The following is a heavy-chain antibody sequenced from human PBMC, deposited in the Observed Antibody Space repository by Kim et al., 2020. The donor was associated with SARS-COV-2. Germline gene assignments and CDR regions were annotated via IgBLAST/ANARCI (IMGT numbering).Heavy chain of an antibody. CDR3: AKDFFQGATISPRGYFDY. V-gene: IGHV3-23*01. D-gene: IGHD5-12*01. CDR2: ISGSGGST. CDR1: GFTFSSYA. J-gene: IGHJ4*02. Sequence: GGSLRLSCAASGFTFSSYAMSWVRQAPGKGLEWVSAISGSGGSTYYADSVKGRFTISRDNSKNTLYLQMNSLRAEDTAVYYCAKDFFQGATISPRGYFDYWGQGTLVTVSS.